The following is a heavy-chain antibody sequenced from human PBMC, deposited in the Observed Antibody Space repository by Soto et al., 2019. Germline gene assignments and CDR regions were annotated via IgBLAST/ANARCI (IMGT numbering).Heavy chain of an antibody. Sequence: QVQLQQSGPGLVKPSETLSLTCSVSSGPTSSHNWGWIRQTPGRGLEWIGYVYSTGGTSYNPSLTSQVTISADTSTNHISLTLTSVPAADTAVYYCVRQGIGNLHGLVDVWGQGTTVRVSS. CDR2: VYSTGGT. CDR3: VRQGIGNLHGLVDV. J-gene: IGHJ6*02. V-gene: IGHV4-59*08. D-gene: IGHD1-1*01. CDR1: SGPTSSHN.